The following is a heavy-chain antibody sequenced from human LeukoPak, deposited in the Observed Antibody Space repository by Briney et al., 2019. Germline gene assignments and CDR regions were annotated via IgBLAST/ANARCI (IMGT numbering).Heavy chain of an antibody. J-gene: IGHJ4*02. Sequence: GGSLRLSCAASGLTFSRCAMSWVRQAPGKGLQWVSAIGLSVGSTFYPDSVKGRFTISRDNSKNTLYLQMNSLRAEDTAVYYCAKDLGDGYNKPEDYWGQGTLVTVSS. CDR2: IGLSVGST. CDR1: GLTFSRCA. CDR3: AKDLGDGYNKPEDY. D-gene: IGHD5-12*01. V-gene: IGHV3-23*01.